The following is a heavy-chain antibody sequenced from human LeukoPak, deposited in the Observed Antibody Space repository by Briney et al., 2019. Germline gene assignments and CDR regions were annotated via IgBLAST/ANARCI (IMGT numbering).Heavy chain of an antibody. Sequence: GGSLRLSCAASGFTFSSYAMSWVRQAPGKGLEWVSAISGSGGSTYYADSVKGRFTISRDNSKNTLYLQMNSLRAEDTAVYYCAKDSYDYVWGSCPSFDYWGQGTLVTVSS. CDR3: AKDSYDYVWGSCPSFDY. CDR1: GFTFSSYA. J-gene: IGHJ4*02. D-gene: IGHD3-16*01. CDR2: ISGSGGST. V-gene: IGHV3-23*01.